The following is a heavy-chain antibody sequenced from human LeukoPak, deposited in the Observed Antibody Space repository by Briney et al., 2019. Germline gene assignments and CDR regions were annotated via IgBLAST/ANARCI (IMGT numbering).Heavy chain of an antibody. CDR1: GYIFTGYY. Sequence: ASVKVSCKASGYIFTGYYMHWVRQAPGQGLEWMGWINPKSGGTNYAQKFQGRVTMARDTSINTAYMELSRLRSDDTAVYYCAREPYSSYYWGQGTLVTVSS. CDR2: INPKSGGT. J-gene: IGHJ4*02. D-gene: IGHD6-6*01. V-gene: IGHV1-2*02. CDR3: AREPYSSYY.